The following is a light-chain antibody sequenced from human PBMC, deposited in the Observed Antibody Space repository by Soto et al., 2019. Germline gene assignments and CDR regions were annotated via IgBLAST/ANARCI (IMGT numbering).Light chain of an antibody. CDR3: CSYTSSSTKV. CDR1: SSDVGGYNY. J-gene: IGLJ2*01. Sequence: QAALTQPASVSGSPGQSITISCTETSSDVGGYNYVSWYQQHPGKAPKLMIYDVSNRPSGVSNRFSGSKSGNTASLTISGLQAEDEADYYCCSYTSSSTKVFGGGTQLTVL. CDR2: DVS. V-gene: IGLV2-14*01.